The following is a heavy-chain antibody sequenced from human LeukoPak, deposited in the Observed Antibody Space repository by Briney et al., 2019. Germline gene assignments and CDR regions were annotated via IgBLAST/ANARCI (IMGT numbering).Heavy chain of an antibody. CDR2: INHSGST. V-gene: IGHV4-34*01. CDR3: ARGDSSSWYGYWYFDL. Sequence: SETLSLTCAVYGGSFSGYYWSWIRQPPGKGLEWIGEINHSGSTNYNPSLKSRVTTSVDTSKNQFSLKLSSVTAADTAVYYCARGDSSSWYGYWYFDLWGRGTLVTVSS. D-gene: IGHD6-13*01. CDR1: GGSFSGYY. J-gene: IGHJ2*01.